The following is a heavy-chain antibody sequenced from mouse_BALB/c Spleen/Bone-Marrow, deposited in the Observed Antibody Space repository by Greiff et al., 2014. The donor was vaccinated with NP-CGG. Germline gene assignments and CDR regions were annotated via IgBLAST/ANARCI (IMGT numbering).Heavy chain of an antibody. CDR1: GFTFSSYG. D-gene: IGHD1-1*01. V-gene: IGHV5-6-3*01. Sequence: EVHLVESGGGLVQPGGSLKLSCVASGFTFSSYGMSWVRQTPDKRLELVATINNNGGSTYYPDSVKGQFTISRDNAKNTLYLQMSSLKSEDTAMYYCARVYGWYFDVWGAGTTVTVPS. J-gene: IGHJ1*01. CDR2: INNNGGST. CDR3: ARVYGWYFDV.